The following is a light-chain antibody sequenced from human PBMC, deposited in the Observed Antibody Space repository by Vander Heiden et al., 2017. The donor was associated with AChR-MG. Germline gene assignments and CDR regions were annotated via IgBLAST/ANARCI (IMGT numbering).Light chain of an antibody. CDR3: SSFGGSKL. CDR1: SSDY. Sequence: QSALTQPPSASVSPGQSVPISFTGTSSDYVSWYQQSPGKAPKLMIYEVKKRPSGVPDRCSGSKSGNTAALTVSGLQADDEADYYCSSFGGSKLFGGGTKLTVL. J-gene: IGLJ3*02. V-gene: IGLV2-8*01. CDR2: EVK.